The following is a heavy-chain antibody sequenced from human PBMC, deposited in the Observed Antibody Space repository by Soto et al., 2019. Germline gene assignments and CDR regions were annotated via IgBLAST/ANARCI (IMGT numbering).Heavy chain of an antibody. CDR2: ISGSGGST. CDR3: ARRSSGWYFDY. CDR1: GFTFSSYA. V-gene: IGHV3-23*01. D-gene: IGHD6-19*01. Sequence: EVQVLESGGGLVQPGGSLRLCCAASGFTFSSYAMNWVRQAPGKGLEWVSVISGSGGSTYYADSVKGRFTISRDNSKNTLYLQMNSLRAEETAVYYCARRSSGWYFDYWGQGTLVTVSS. J-gene: IGHJ4*02.